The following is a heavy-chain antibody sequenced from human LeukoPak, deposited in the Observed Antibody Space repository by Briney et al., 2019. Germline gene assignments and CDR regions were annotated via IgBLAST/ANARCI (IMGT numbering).Heavy chain of an antibody. D-gene: IGHD1-26*01. V-gene: IGHV4-59*08. CDR2: IYYSGST. J-gene: IGHJ4*02. Sequence: SETLSLTCTVSGGSISSYYWSWIRQPPGKGLEWIGYIYYSGSTNYNPSLKSRVTISVDTSKNQFSLKLSSVTAADTAVYYCARHGVGATGLDYWGQGTLVTVSS. CDR3: ARHGVGATGLDY. CDR1: GGSISSYY.